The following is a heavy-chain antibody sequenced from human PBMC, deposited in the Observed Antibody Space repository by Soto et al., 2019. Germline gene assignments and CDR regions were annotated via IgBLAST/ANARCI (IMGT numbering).Heavy chain of an antibody. Sequence: QVQLVESGGGVVQPGRSLRLSCAASGFTFSSYAMHWVRQAPGKGLEWVAVISYDGSNKYYADSVKGRFTISRDNSKNTLYLKMNSLRAEDTAVYYCADQGEYFGVVTDYYYYYGMDVWGQGTTVTVSS. CDR2: ISYDGSNK. V-gene: IGHV3-30-3*01. CDR3: ADQGEYFGVVTDYYYYYGMDV. CDR1: GFTFSSYA. D-gene: IGHD3-3*01. J-gene: IGHJ6*02.